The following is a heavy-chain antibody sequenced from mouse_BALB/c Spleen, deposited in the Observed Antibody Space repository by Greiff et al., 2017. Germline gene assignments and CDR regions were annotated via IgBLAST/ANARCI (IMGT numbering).Heavy chain of an antibody. Sequence: VQLKQSGTVLARPGASVKMSCKASGYSFTSYWMHWVKQRPGQGLEWIGAIYPGNSDTSYNQKFKGKAKLTAVTSASTAYMELSSLTNEDSAVYYCTNYYGSSYPYFDVWGAGTTVTGSS. CDR2: IYPGNSDT. V-gene: IGHV1-5*01. CDR1: GYSFTSYW. J-gene: IGHJ1*01. CDR3: TNYYGSSYPYFDV. D-gene: IGHD1-1*01.